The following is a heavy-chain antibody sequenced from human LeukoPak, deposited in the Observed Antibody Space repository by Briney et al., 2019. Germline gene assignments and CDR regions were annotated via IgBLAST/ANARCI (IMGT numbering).Heavy chain of an antibody. J-gene: IGHJ6*02. V-gene: IGHV4-34*01. CDR1: GGSFSGYY. CDR3: ARWYSSSWQRNYYYYYGMDV. CDR2: INHSGST. D-gene: IGHD6-13*01. Sequence: SETLSLTCAVYGGSFSGYYWSWIRQPPGKGLEWIGEINHSGSTNYNPSLKSRVTISVDTSKNQFSLKLSSVTAADTAVYYCARWYSSSWQRNYYYYYGMDVWGQGTTVTVSS.